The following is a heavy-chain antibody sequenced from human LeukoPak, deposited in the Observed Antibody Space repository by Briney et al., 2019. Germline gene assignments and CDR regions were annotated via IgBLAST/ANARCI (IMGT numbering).Heavy chain of an antibody. V-gene: IGHV4-31*03. D-gene: IGHD3-22*01. J-gene: IGHJ5*02. CDR2: IYYSGST. CDR1: GGSISSGGYY. Sequence: SQTLSLTCTVSGGSISSGGYYWSWIRQHPGKGPEWIGYIYYSGSTYYNPSLKSRVTISVDTSKNQFSLKLSSVTAADTAVYYCARTQLDYYDSSGYPYWFDPWGQGTLVTVSS. CDR3: ARTQLDYYDSSGYPYWFDP.